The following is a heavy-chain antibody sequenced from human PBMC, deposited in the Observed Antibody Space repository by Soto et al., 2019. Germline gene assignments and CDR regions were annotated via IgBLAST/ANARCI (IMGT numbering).Heavy chain of an antibody. CDR1: GGSISSGGYY. J-gene: IGHJ3*02. CDR2: IYYSGST. D-gene: IGHD3-22*01. Sequence: SETLSLTCTVSGGSISSGGYYWSWIRQHPGKGLEWIGYIYYSGSTYYNPSLKSRVTISVDTSKNQFSLKLSSVTAADTAVYYCTYYYDSSGYFSLRGAFDIWGQGTMVTVSS. V-gene: IGHV4-31*03. CDR3: TYYYDSSGYFSLRGAFDI.